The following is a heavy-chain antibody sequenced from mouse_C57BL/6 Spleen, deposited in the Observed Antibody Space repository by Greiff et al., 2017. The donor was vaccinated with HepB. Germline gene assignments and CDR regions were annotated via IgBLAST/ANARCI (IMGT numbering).Heavy chain of an antibody. J-gene: IGHJ2*01. CDR3: ARYAPAPFDY. D-gene: IGHD1-2*01. Sequence: VKLLESGPELVKPGASVKISCKASGYAFSSSWMNWVKQRPGKGLEWIGRIYPGDGDTNYNGKFKGKATLTADKSSSTAYMQLSSLTSEDSAVYFCARYAPAPFDYWGQGTTLTVSS. CDR2: IYPGDGDT. CDR1: GYAFSSSW. V-gene: IGHV1-82*01.